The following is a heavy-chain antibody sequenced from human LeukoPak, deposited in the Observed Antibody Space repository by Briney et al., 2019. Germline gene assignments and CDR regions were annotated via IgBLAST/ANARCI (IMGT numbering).Heavy chain of an antibody. Sequence: SETLSLTXTVSGGSISSGDYYWSWICQPPGKGLEWIGYIYYSGSTYYNPSLKSRVTISVDTSKNQFSLKLSSVTAADTAAYYCAREMATINYWGQGTLVTVSS. CDR1: GGSISSGDYY. CDR2: IYYSGST. J-gene: IGHJ4*02. V-gene: IGHV4-30-4*08. CDR3: AREMATINY. D-gene: IGHD5-24*01.